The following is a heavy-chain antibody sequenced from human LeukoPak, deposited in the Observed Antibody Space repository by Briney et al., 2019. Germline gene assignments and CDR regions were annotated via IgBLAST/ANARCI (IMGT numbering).Heavy chain of an antibody. CDR2: IYSGGST. CDR3: ARSSGSYFWSGMDV. V-gene: IGHV3-53*01. CDR1: GFTVSSNY. J-gene: IGHJ6*02. Sequence: GGSLRLSCAVSGFTVSSNYMSWVRQAQGKGLEWVSVIYSGGSTYYADSVKGRFTISRDNSKNTVHLQMNSLRAEDTAVYYCARSSGSYFWSGMDVWGQGTTVTVSS. D-gene: IGHD1-26*01.